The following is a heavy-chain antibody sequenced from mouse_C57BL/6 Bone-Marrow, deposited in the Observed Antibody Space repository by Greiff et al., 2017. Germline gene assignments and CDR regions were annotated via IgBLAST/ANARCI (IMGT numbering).Heavy chain of an antibody. CDR1: GFSLTSYG. Sequence: QVQLKQSGPGLVQPSQSLSITCTVSGFSLTSYGVHWVRQSPGKGLEWLGVIWSGGSTDYNAAFISRLSISKDNSKSQVFFKMNSLQADDTAIYYCARRGSGTTWFAYWGQGTLVTVSA. V-gene: IGHV2-2*01. J-gene: IGHJ3*01. CDR3: ARRGSGTTWFAY. D-gene: IGHD3-2*02. CDR2: IWSGGST.